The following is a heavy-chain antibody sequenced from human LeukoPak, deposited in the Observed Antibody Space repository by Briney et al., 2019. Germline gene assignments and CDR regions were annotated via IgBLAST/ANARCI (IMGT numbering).Heavy chain of an antibody. Sequence: GESLKISCKGSGYSFTSYWIGWVRQTPGKGLEWMGIIYPGDSDTRYSPSFQGQVTISADKSISTAYLQWSSLKASDTAIYYCARQWGDCSSTSCYSAYWGQGTLVIVSS. CDR1: GYSFTSYW. CDR3: ARQWGDCSSTSCYSAY. CDR2: IYPGDSDT. V-gene: IGHV5-51*01. J-gene: IGHJ4*02. D-gene: IGHD2-2*01.